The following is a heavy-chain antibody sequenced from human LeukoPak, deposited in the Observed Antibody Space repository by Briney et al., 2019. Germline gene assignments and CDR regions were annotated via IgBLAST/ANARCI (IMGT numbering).Heavy chain of an antibody. Sequence: SETLSLTCAVYGGSFSGYHWSWIRQSPGKGLEWIGEINHNGRTNYNPSLKSRGTISIDMMKNQLSLKLSSVTVADTAVYYCARHDGSCSGSCWFDPWGQGTLVTVSS. CDR2: INHNGRT. D-gene: IGHD3-10*02. J-gene: IGHJ5*02. V-gene: IGHV4-34*01. CDR1: GGSFSGYH. CDR3: ARHDGSCSGSCWFDP.